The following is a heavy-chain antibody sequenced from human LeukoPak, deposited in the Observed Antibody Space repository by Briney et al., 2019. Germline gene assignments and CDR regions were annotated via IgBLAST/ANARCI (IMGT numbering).Heavy chain of an antibody. Sequence: PGGSLRLSCAASGFTVSSNYMNWVRQAPGKGLEWVSSISSSSSYIYYADSVKGRFTISRDNAKNSLYLQMNSLRAEDTAVYYCAASSSSSYYYMDVWGKGTTVTVSS. V-gene: IGHV3-21*01. CDR3: AASSSSSYYYMDV. CDR2: ISSSSSYI. D-gene: IGHD6-6*01. J-gene: IGHJ6*03. CDR1: GFTVSSNY.